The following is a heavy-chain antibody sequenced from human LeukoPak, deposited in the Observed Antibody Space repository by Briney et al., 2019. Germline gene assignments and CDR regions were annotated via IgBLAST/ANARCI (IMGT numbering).Heavy chain of an antibody. CDR3: ARGGYGDYVDAFDI. V-gene: IGHV1-69*05. CDR2: IIPIFGTA. D-gene: IGHD4-17*01. Sequence: APVKVSCKASGGTFSSYAISWVRQAPGQGLEWMGGIIPIFGTANYAQKFQGRVTMTRNTSISTAYMELSSLRSEDTAVYYCARGGYGDYVDAFDIWGQGTMVTVSS. CDR1: GGTFSSYA. J-gene: IGHJ3*02.